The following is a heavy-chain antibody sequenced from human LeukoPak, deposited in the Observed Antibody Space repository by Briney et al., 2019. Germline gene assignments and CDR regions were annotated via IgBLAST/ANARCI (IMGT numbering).Heavy chain of an antibody. CDR2: ISWNSGSI. Sequence: GGSLRLSCAASGFTFDDYAMHWVRQAPGKGLEWVSGISWNSGSIGYADSVKGRFTISRDNAKNSLYLQMNSLRAEDTALYYCAKLGSGWYNYWGQGTLVTVSS. CDR3: AKLGSGWYNY. J-gene: IGHJ4*02. V-gene: IGHV3-9*01. D-gene: IGHD6-19*01. CDR1: GFTFDDYA.